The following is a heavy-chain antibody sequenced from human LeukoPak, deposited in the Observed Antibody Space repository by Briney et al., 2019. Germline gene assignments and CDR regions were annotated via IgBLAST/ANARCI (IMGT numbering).Heavy chain of an antibody. CDR3: ARVGHYCSSTSCYAGYYYYYMDV. Sequence: SETLPLTCTVSGGSISSYYWSWIRQPAGKGLEWIGRIYTSGSTNYNPSLKSRVTMSVDTSKNQFSLKLSSVTAADTAVYYCARVGHYCSSTSCYAGYYYYYMDVWGKGTTVTISS. D-gene: IGHD2-2*01. CDR2: IYTSGST. CDR1: GGSISSYY. V-gene: IGHV4-4*07. J-gene: IGHJ6*03.